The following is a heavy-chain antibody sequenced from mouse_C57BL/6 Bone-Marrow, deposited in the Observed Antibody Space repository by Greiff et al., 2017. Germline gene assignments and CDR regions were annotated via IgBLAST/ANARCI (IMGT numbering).Heavy chain of an antibody. CDR3: TRLYYYCFFDY. V-gene: IGHV1-78*01. D-gene: IGHD1-1*01. J-gene: IGHJ2*01. CDR1: GYTFTDYT. CDR2: IYPGDGST. Sequence: QVQLQQSDAELVKPGASVKISCKASGYTFTDYTIHWMKQRPEQGLEWIGYIYPGDGSTKYNEKFKGKATLTADNTSSTAYMQLNSLTSEDSAVYFCTRLYYYCFFDYWGQGTTLTVSS.